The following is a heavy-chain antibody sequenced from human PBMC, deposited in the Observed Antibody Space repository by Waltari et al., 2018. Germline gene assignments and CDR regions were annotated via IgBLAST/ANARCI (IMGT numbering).Heavy chain of an antibody. CDR2: ST. J-gene: IGHJ6*02. D-gene: IGHD2-2*01. Sequence: STNYNPSLKSRVTISVDTSKNQFSLKLSSVTAADTAVYYCARSRNCSSTSCYSWRYYYYGMDVWGQGTTVTVSS. V-gene: IGHV4-59*01. CDR3: ARSRNCSSTSCYSWRYYYYGMDV.